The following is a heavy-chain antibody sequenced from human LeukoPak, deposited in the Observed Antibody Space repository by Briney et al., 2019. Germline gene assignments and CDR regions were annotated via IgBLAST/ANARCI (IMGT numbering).Heavy chain of an antibody. CDR1: GYTFTSYH. CDR3: ARDMPGMITFGGVSNGVFDY. Sequence: ATVKVSCKASGYTFTSYHMHWVRQAPEQGLEWMGWINTNTGNPTYAQGFTGRFVFSLDTSVSTAYLQISSLKAEDTAVYYCARDMPGMITFGGVSNGVFDYWGQGTLVTVSS. J-gene: IGHJ4*02. D-gene: IGHD3-16*01. CDR2: INTNTGNP. V-gene: IGHV7-4-1*02.